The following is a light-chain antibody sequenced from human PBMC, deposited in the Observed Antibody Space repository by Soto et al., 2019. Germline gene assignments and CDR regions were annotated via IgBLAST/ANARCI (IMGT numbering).Light chain of an antibody. CDR1: TGAVTSGHY. J-gene: IGLJ2*01. V-gene: IGLV7-43*01. CDR3: LLFYRVGLV. CDR2: STN. Sequence: QAVVTQEPSLTVSPGGTVTLTCASSTGAVTSGHYPNWFQQKPGQTPKALIYSTNNKHSWTPARFSGSLLGGKAALTLSGAQSEDEAQYSCLLFYRVGLVFGGGTKVTVL.